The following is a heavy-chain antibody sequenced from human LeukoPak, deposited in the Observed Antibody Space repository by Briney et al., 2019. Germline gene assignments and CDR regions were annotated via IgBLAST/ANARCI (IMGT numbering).Heavy chain of an antibody. D-gene: IGHD6-13*01. Sequence: ASVKVSCKASGYTFTSYYMHWVRQAPGQGLEWMGWISAYNGNTNYAQKLQGRVTMTTDTSTSTAYMELRSLRSDDTAVYYCARRGSSWYGTSYYYYMDVWGKGTTVTISS. CDR2: ISAYNGNT. CDR3: ARRGSSWYGTSYYYYMDV. CDR1: GYTFTSYY. V-gene: IGHV1-18*04. J-gene: IGHJ6*03.